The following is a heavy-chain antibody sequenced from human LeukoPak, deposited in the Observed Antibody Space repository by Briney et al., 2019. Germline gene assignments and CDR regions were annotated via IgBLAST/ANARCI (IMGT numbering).Heavy chain of an antibody. CDR1: GGSISSYY. CDR2: IYYSGNT. D-gene: IGHD4-17*01. CDR3: ARHVHYGAHFDY. Sequence: SETLSLTCTVSGGSISSYYWSWIRQPPGKGLEWIGYIYYSGNTNYNPSLKSRVTISVDTSKNQFSLKLSSVTAADTAVYYCARHVHYGAHFDYWGQGTLVTVSS. V-gene: IGHV4-59*08. J-gene: IGHJ4*02.